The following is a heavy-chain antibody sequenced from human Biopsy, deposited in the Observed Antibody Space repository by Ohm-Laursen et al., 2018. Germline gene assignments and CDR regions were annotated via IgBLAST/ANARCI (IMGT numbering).Heavy chain of an antibody. CDR1: GYTFTSYH. V-gene: IGHV1-2*02. J-gene: IGHJ5*02. CDR3: TRGGYYYDSLDYYYWFDP. CDR2: INPKTGAT. Sequence: ASVKVSCKASGYTFTSYHIHWVRQAPGQGLEWMGGINPKTGATNYAQKFQGRVTMTRDTSISTAYVDLSSLRSDDTAVYYWTRGGYYYDSLDYYYWFDPWGQGTLVTVSS. D-gene: IGHD3-22*01.